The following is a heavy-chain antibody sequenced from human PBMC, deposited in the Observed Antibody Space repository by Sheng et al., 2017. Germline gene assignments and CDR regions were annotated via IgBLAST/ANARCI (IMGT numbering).Heavy chain of an antibody. CDR3: ARDPGDYDSSGGAL. J-gene: IGHJ4*02. Sequence: QLQLQESGPGLVKPSETLSLTCTVSGGSISSSSYYWGWIRQPPGKGLEWIGSIYYSGSTYYNPSLKSRVTISVDTSKNQFSLKLSSVTAADTAVYYCARDPGDYDSSGGALWGQGTLVTVSS. V-gene: IGHV4-39*07. CDR2: IYYSGST. CDR1: GGSISSSSYY. D-gene: IGHD3-22*01.